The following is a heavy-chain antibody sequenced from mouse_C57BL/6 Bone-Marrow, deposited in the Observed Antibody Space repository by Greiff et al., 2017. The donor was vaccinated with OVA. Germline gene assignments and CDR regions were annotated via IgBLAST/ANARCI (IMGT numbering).Heavy chain of an antibody. CDR2: IDPENGDT. D-gene: IGHD1-1*01. CDR1: GFDITDDY. CDR3: TTPGSNY. Sequence: VQLQQSGAELVRPGASVKLSCTASGFDITDDYMHWVKQRPERGLEWIGWIDPENGDTESASKFQGQATITADKSSNTAYLQLSSLTSNDAAVYYCTTPGSNYWGQGTTLTVSS. V-gene: IGHV14-4*01. J-gene: IGHJ2*01.